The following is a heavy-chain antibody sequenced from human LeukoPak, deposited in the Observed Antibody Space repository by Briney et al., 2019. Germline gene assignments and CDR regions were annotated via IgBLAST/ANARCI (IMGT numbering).Heavy chain of an antibody. J-gene: IGHJ5*02. CDR3: ARDNYYDSSDWNWFDP. CDR2: IYYSGST. V-gene: IGHV4-31*03. D-gene: IGHD3-22*01. Sequence: SETLSLTCTVSGGSISSGGYYWSWIRQHPGKGLGWIGYIYYSGSTYYNPSLKSRVTISVDTSKNQFSLKLSSVTAADTAVYYCARDNYYDSSDWNWFDPWGQGTLVTVSS. CDR1: GGSISSGGYY.